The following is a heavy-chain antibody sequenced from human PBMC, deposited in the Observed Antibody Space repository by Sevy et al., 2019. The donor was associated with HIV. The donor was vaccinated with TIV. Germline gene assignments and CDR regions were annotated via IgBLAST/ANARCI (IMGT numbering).Heavy chain of an antibody. J-gene: IGHJ4*02. D-gene: IGHD2-8*02. Sequence: GGSLRLSCAASGFTFSSYAMHWVRQAPGKGLEYVSAISSNGGSTYYADSVKGRFTISTDNSKNTLYLQMGSLRAEDMAVYYCARGFECCTGGVCHEYFDYWGQGTLVTVSS. CDR2: ISSNGGST. CDR3: ARGFECCTGGVCHEYFDY. V-gene: IGHV3-64*02. CDR1: GFTFSSYA.